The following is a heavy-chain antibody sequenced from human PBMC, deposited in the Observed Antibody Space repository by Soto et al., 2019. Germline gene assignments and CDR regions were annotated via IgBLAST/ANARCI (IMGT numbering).Heavy chain of an antibody. V-gene: IGHV1-3*01. CDR1: GYTFTSYA. J-gene: IGHJ1*01. CDR2: INAGNGNT. D-gene: IGHD3-22*01. CDR3: ARGIGLLLKSEYFQH. Sequence: GASVKVSCKASGYTFTSYAMHWVRQAPGQRLEWMGWINAGNGNTKYSQKFQGRVTITRDTSASTAYMELSSLRSEDTAVYYCARGIGLLLKSEYFQHWGQGTLVTVSS.